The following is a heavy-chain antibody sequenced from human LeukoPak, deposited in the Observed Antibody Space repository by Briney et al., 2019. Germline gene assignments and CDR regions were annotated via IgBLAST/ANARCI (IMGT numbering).Heavy chain of an antibody. J-gene: IGHJ4*02. V-gene: IGHV3-30*04. D-gene: IGHD6-19*01. Sequence: GGSLRLSCAASGFTFSSYAMHWVRQAPGKGLEWVAVISYDGINEYYADSVKGRFTISRDNSKSTLLLQMNSLRAEDTAVYYCAKVRWDNSGWYYLDSWGQGTLVTVS. CDR2: ISYDGINE. CDR3: AKVRWDNSGWYYLDS. CDR1: GFTFSSYA.